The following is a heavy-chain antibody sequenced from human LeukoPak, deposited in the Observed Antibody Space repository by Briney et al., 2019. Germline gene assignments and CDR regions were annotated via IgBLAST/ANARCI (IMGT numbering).Heavy chain of an antibody. D-gene: IGHD3-3*01. CDR2: IYYSGST. V-gene: IGHV4-30-4*01. J-gene: IGHJ6*02. CDR1: GGSISSGDYY. CDR3: ARVGRERITIFGVAEKYYYGMDV. Sequence: SQTLSLTCTVSGGSISSGDYYWSWLRQPPGKGLEWIGYIYYSGSTYYNPSLKSRVTMSVDTSKNQFSLKLSSVTAADTAVYYCARVGRERITIFGVAEKYYYGMDVWGQGTTVTVSS.